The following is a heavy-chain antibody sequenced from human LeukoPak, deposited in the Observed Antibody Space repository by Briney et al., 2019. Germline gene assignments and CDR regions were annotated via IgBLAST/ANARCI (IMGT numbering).Heavy chain of an antibody. CDR3: ARDSASKITFGGVIVPDAFDI. D-gene: IGHD3-16*02. CDR1: GFTFSRCD. CDR2: VLYDGSLK. Sequence: GGSLRLSCAASGFTFSRCDMHWVRQAPGKGLEWVAFVLYDGSLKYYADSVRGRVTISRDNSKNTLYLQMNSLRAEDTAVYYCARDSASKITFGGVIVPDAFDIWGQGTMVTVSS. V-gene: IGHV3-30*02. J-gene: IGHJ3*02.